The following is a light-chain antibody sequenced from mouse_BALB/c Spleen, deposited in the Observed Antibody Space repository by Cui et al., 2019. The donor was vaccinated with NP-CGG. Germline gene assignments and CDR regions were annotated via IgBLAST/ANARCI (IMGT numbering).Light chain of an antibody. J-gene: IGLJ1*01. Sequence: DAVAQESAHTTAPGETLTLTCRSSTGAVTTSNYANWVQEKPEHLFTGLIGGTNNRAPGVPARFSGSPIGDKAALTITGAQTEDEAIYFCALWYSNHWVVGGGTKLTVL. V-gene: IGLV1*01. CDR1: TGAVTTSNY. CDR2: GTN. CDR3: ALWYSNHWV.